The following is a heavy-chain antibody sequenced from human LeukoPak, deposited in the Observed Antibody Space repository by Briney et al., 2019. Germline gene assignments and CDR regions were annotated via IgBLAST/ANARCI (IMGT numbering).Heavy chain of an antibody. J-gene: IGHJ4*02. D-gene: IGHD3-22*01. CDR2: IYTSGST. CDR1: GGSISSGSYY. V-gene: IGHV4-61*02. Sequence: PSQTLSLTCTVSGGSISSGSYYWSWIRQPAGKGLEWIGRIYTSGSTNYNPSLTSRVTISMDTSKNQFSLKLSSVTAADTAVYYCARASEYYDSSGYSYYFDYWGQGTLVTVSS. CDR3: ARASEYYDSSGYSYYFDY.